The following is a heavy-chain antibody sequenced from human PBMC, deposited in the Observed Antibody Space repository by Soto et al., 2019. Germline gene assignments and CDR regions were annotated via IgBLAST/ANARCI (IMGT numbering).Heavy chain of an antibody. CDR2: IYPGDSDT. CDR1: GYSFTSYW. Sequence: GESLKISCKGSGYSFTSYWIGWVRQMPGKGLEWMGIIYPGDSDTRYSPSFQGQVTMSADKSLSTAYLQWRSLKASDTPMYYCTRLHHDIVLVPAAIGGCYFDYWGQGTLVTVSS. V-gene: IGHV5-51*01. D-gene: IGHD2-2*01. CDR3: TRLHHDIVLVPAAIGGCYFDY. J-gene: IGHJ4*02.